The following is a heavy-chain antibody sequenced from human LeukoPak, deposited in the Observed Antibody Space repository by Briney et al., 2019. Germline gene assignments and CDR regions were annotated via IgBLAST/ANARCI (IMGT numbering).Heavy chain of an antibody. Sequence: SESLSLTCAVHGGSFSGYYWSWIRQPPGEGLEWIGEINLSGSTNYNPSLKSRATISLDTSKNQFYLKLSSVTAAETAVYYCARGGADCSGGSCYPYYFVYWGQGTLVTVSS. V-gene: IGHV4-34*01. CDR2: INLSGST. J-gene: IGHJ4*02. D-gene: IGHD2-15*01. CDR3: ARGGADCSGGSCYPYYFVY. CDR1: GGSFSGYY.